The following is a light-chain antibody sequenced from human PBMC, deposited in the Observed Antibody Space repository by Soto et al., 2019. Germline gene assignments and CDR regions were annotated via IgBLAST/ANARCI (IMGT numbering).Light chain of an antibody. CDR1: QSIDNY. CDR3: QQSYSTPDT. CDR2: AAS. V-gene: IGKV1-39*01. Sequence: DILMTQSPSSLSASIGDTVTITCRASQSIDNYLNWYQQEPGKAPKLMIYAASRLQSGAPSRFSGSGSGREFTLTISSLQPEDFGTYYCQQSYSTPDTFGQGTKLEIK. J-gene: IGKJ2*01.